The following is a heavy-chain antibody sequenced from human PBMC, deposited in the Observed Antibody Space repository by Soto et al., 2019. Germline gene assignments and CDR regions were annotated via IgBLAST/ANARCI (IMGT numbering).Heavy chain of an antibody. CDR1: GGSISSYY. V-gene: IGHV4-34*01. CDR2: INHSGST. J-gene: IGHJ4*02. D-gene: IGHD3-3*01. CDR3: ARGRGFWSGYYKTFDY. Sequence: SETLSLTCTVSGGSISSYYWSWIRQPPGKGLEWIGEINHSGSTNYNPSLKSRVTISVDTSKNQFSLKLSSVTAADTAVYYCARGRGFWSGYYKTFDYWGQGTLVTVSS.